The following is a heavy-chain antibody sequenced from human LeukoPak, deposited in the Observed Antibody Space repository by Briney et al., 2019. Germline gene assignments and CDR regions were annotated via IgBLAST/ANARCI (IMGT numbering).Heavy chain of an antibody. V-gene: IGHV3-23*01. Sequence: GGSLRLSCVASGFTFSNYAMSWVREAPGKGLELVSGIYGSDDKTVYGDAVKGRFTISRDNSKNTLYLQMNSLRADDTAAYYCAKTQGYYDAWGQGALVTVSS. D-gene: IGHD2-15*01. CDR3: AKTQGYYDA. J-gene: IGHJ5*02. CDR1: GFTFSNYA. CDR2: IYGSDDKT.